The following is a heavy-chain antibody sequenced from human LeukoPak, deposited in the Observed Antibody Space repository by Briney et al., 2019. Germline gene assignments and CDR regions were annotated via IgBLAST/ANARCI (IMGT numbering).Heavy chain of an antibody. CDR2: FDPEDGET. D-gene: IGHD1-26*01. V-gene: IGHV1-24*01. Sequence: GSVKVSCKVSGYIPTELSMHWVREAPGKGLEWRGGFDPEDGETIYAQKFQGRVTMTEDTSTDTAYMELSSMTSADTAVYYCATASPRIVGASFSTYWYFDLWGRGTLVTVSS. CDR1: GYIPTELS. CDR3: ATASPRIVGASFSTYWYFDL. J-gene: IGHJ2*01.